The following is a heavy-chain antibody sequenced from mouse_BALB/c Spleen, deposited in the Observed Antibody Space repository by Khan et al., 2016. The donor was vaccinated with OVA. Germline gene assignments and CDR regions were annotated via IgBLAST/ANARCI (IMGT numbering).Heavy chain of an antibody. CDR2: SNTNTGEP. J-gene: IGHJ3*01. CDR3: AKEYCMYDSCFAY. Sequence: QIQLVQSGPELKKPGETVKISCKASGYIFTNYGMNWVKQALGKGLKWMGWSNTNTGEPTFAEEFKERFAFALETAANTADFQINSLKNEDAATYVCAKEYCMYDSCFAYGGQGTLVTVSA. V-gene: IGHV9-3*02. D-gene: IGHD2-14*01. CDR1: GYIFTNYG.